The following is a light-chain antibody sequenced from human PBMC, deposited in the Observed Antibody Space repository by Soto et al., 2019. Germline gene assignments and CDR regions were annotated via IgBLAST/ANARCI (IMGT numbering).Light chain of an antibody. CDR2: RAS. J-gene: IGKJ4*01. V-gene: IGKV3-15*01. Sequence: LSPTPGEGVTHSCSASQSISDSLAWYQQKPGQAPSLLIYRASSRDTGITARVSGSGSGTELTLTISSLQSEDFAVYYCQQYNNWPPFTFGGGTKVDI. CDR3: QQYNNWPPFT. CDR1: QSISDS.